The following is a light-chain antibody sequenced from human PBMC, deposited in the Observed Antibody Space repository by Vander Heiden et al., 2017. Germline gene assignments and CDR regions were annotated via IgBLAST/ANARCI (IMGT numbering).Light chain of an antibody. J-gene: IGLJ3*02. Sequence: QSALTQPASVSGSPGQSITISCTGSSSDVGSYNLVSWYQQHPGKAPKLIIYEAIKRPSGVSDRFSASKSGNTASLTISGLQVQDEADYYCCSYAGSRTFEVIGGGTKLTVL. V-gene: IGLV2-23*02. CDR1: SSDVGSYNL. CDR2: EAI. CDR3: CSYAGSRTFEV.